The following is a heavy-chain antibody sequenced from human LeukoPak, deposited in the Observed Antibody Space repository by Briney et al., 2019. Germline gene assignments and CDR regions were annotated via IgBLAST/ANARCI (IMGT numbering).Heavy chain of an antibody. V-gene: IGHV4-31*03. D-gene: IGHD3-10*01. CDR2: IYYSGST. J-gene: IGHJ6*02. CDR1: GGSVSSGGYY. Sequence: SHTLSLTCTVSGGSVSSGGYYWSWIRQHPGKGLEWIGYIYYSGSTYYNPSLKSRVTISVDTSKNQFSLKLSSVTAADTAVYYCAREGTYGSGSYYNREYYGMDVWGQGTTVTVSS. CDR3: AREGTYGSGSYYNREYYGMDV.